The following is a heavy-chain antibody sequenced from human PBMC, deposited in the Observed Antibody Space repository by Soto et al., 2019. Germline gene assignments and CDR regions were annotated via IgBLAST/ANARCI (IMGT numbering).Heavy chain of an antibody. V-gene: IGHV3-30-3*01. Sequence: VGSLRLSCAASGFTFSSYAMHWVRQAPGKGLEWVAVISYDGSNKYYADSVKGRFTISRDNSKNTLYLQMNSLRAEDTAVYYCARGTRRSSSWYNWFDPWGQGTLVTVSS. CDR2: ISYDGSNK. CDR1: GFTFSSYA. CDR3: ARGTRRSSSWYNWFDP. J-gene: IGHJ5*02. D-gene: IGHD6-13*01.